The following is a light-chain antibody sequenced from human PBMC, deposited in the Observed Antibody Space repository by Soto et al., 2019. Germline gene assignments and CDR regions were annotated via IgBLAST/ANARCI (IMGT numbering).Light chain of an antibody. Sequence: ESVLTQSPGTLSLSPGARATLSCRASQSVITYLAWYQQKPGQAPRLLIHGASSRATGIPDRFSGSGSGTDFTLTISRLEPEDVAVYYCQQYGSTPLTFGGGTKVEIK. CDR2: GAS. CDR3: QQYGSTPLT. V-gene: IGKV3-20*01. J-gene: IGKJ4*01. CDR1: QSVITY.